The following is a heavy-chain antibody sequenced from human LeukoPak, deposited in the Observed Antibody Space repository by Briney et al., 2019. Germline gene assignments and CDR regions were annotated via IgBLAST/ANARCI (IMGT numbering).Heavy chain of an antibody. CDR1: GFSFSSYA. J-gene: IGHJ4*02. CDR3: AKVGATLYYFDY. Sequence: GGSLRLSCAASGFSFSSYAMSWVRQAPGKGLEWVSAISGSGGTTYYADPVKGRFTISRDNSKNTLYLQMNSLRVEDTAVYYCAKVGATLYYFDYWGQGSLVTVSS. V-gene: IGHV3-23*01. D-gene: IGHD1-26*01. CDR2: ISGSGGTT.